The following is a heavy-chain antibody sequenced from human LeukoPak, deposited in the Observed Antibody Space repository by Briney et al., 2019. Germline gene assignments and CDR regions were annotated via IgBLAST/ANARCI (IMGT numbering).Heavy chain of an antibody. CDR1: GYTFTSYD. J-gene: IGHJ4*02. CDR2: MNPNSGNT. D-gene: IGHD3-3*01. V-gene: IGHV1-8*01. Sequence: ASVKVSCKASGYTFTSYDIYWVRQATGQGLEWMGWMNPNSGNTGYAQKFQGRVTMTRNTSISTAYMELSSLRSEDTAVYYCARGRPSEGYDFGSVYYVGSPPGGDYWGQGTLVTVSS. CDR3: ARGRPSEGYDFGSVYYVGSPPGGDY.